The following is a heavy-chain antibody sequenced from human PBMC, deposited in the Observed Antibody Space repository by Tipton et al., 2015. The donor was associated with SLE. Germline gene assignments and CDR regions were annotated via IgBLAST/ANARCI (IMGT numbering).Heavy chain of an antibody. V-gene: IGHV4-34*01. D-gene: IGHD3-22*01. Sequence: TLSLTCAVYGGSFSGYYWSWIRQPPGKGLEWIGYIYYSGSTNYNPSLKSRVTISVDTSKNQFSLKLSSVTAADTAVYYCARGFYDSSGRWFDPWGQGTLVTVSS. CDR2: IYYSGST. CDR1: GGSFSGYY. CDR3: ARGFYDSSGRWFDP. J-gene: IGHJ5*02.